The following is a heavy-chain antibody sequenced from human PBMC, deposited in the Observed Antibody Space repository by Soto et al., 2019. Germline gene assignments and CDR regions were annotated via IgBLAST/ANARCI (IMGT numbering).Heavy chain of an antibody. J-gene: IGHJ4*02. V-gene: IGHV1-18*01. Sequence: QVQLVQSAAEVKKPGASVKVSCKASGYTFIRYGISWVRQAPGQGLEWMGWISGDNAEIKYAQKFQGRVTMTTDTATRGAYLELGSLESDDTDVYYCAREGYGSSGYYLGMGDYWGQGNLVTVSS. CDR3: AREGYGSSGYYLGMGDY. D-gene: IGHD3-22*01. CDR2: ISGDNAEI. CDR1: GYTFIRYG.